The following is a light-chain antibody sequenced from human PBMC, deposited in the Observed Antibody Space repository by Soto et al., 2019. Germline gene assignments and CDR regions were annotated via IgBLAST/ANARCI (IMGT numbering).Light chain of an antibody. V-gene: IGLV1-44*01. CDR3: AVWDDSLDGWV. J-gene: IGLJ3*02. Sequence: QAVVTQPPSASGAPGQRVTISCSGSRPNIGTNAVNWCQQLPGMAPRLLIYSNDQRPPGVPDRFSGSKSGTSASLAISGLQSEDEADYFCAVWDDSLDGWVFGGGTKVTVL. CDR1: RPNIGTNA. CDR2: SND.